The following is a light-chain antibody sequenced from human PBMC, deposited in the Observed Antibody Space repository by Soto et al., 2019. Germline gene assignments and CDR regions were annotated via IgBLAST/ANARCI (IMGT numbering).Light chain of an antibody. CDR1: QSVTDNY. CDR3: QQYSRAPLT. J-gene: IGKJ1*01. Sequence: EIVLTHSPGTLSLSPGEGATLSCRASQSVTDNYLAWYQQKPGQAPRLVISGASSRTSGIPDRFSASGSGTDFTLTISRLEPEDFAVYYCQQYSRAPLTFGQGTKVDIK. V-gene: IGKV3-20*01. CDR2: GAS.